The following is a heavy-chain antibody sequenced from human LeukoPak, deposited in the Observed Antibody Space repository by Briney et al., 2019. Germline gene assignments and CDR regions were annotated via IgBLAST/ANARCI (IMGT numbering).Heavy chain of an antibody. CDR1: GYRFTSYH. Sequence: ASVKVSCKASGYRFTSYHMHWVRQAPGQGLEWMGIINPSGGSTNYAQKFQGRVTMTRDTSTSTVYMELSSLRAEDTAVYYCARGQVKRFTMVRGVIDLYYYYYMDVWGKGTTVTISS. V-gene: IGHV1-46*01. J-gene: IGHJ6*03. D-gene: IGHD3-10*01. CDR3: ARGQVKRFTMVRGVIDLYYYYYMDV. CDR2: INPSGGST.